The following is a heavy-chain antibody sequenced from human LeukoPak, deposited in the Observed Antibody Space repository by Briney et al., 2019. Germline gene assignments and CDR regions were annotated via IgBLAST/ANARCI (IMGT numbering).Heavy chain of an antibody. D-gene: IGHD6-13*01. CDR1: GFTFSSYD. Sequence: GTLRLSCAASGFTFSSYDMSWVRQAPGEGLEWVSGISAGSGNIYYTDSVEGRFTISRDNSKNTLDLQMNSLRAEDTAVYYCAKDRARAAAGFFDFWGQGTLVTVSS. J-gene: IGHJ4*02. CDR3: AKDRARAAAGFFDF. CDR2: ISAGSGNI. V-gene: IGHV3-23*01.